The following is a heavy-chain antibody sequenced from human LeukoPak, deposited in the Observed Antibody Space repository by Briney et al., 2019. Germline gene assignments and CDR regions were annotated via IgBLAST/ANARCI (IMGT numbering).Heavy chain of an antibody. CDR3: ARGRYSSSPTGYFQH. J-gene: IGHJ1*01. D-gene: IGHD6-13*01. CDR1: GGSISSGSYY. CDR2: IYTSGST. V-gene: IGHV4-61*02. Sequence: SETLSLTCTVSGGSISSGSYYWSWIRQPAGRGLEWIGRIYTSGSTNYNPSLKSRVTISVDTSKNQFSLKLSSVTAADTAVYYCARGRYSSSPTGYFQHWGQGTLVTVSS.